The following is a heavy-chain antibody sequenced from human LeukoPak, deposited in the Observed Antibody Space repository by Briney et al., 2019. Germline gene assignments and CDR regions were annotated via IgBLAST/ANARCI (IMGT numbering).Heavy chain of an antibody. V-gene: IGHV4-61*01. CDR2: IYYSGST. J-gene: IGHJ4*02. D-gene: IGHD3-22*01. Sequence: SETLSLTCTVSGGSVSSGSYYWNWIRQPPGKGPEWIGYIYYSGSTNYNPSLKSRVTISVDTSKNQFSLRLNSVTAADTAVYYCARAPSYYYDTSGFFDYWGQGTLVTVSS. CDR1: GGSVSSGSYY. CDR3: ARAPSYYYDTSGFFDY.